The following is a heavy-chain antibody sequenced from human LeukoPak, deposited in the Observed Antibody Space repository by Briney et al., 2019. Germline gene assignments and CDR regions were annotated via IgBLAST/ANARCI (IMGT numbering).Heavy chain of an antibody. Sequence: GGSLRLSCAASGFTFDDYAMHWVRRAPGKGPEWVAVISNNGNIKYYVDSVKGRFTISRDNSKNTLYLQMNSLRTEDTAVYYCARVRISLIRGIITNYGLDVWGQGTTVTVSS. CDR3: ARVRISLIRGIITNYGLDV. J-gene: IGHJ6*02. D-gene: IGHD3-10*01. CDR1: GFTFDDYA. V-gene: IGHV3-30*03. CDR2: ISNNGNIK.